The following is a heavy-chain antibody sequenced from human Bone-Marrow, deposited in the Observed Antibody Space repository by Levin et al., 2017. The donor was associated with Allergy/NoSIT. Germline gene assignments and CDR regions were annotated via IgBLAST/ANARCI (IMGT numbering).Heavy chain of an antibody. Sequence: SQTLSLTCTVSGDSITDYYWNWLRQSPEKGLEWIGYIYYTETTNYNPSLKSRVTILKDTSKNQFSLKLTSVTAADTAVYYCARSRHSYPYEPFAFWGQGTTVIVSS. D-gene: IGHD3-22*01. CDR2: IYYTETT. J-gene: IGHJ3*01. CDR1: GDSITDYY. V-gene: IGHV4-59*01. CDR3: ARSRHSYPYEPFAF.